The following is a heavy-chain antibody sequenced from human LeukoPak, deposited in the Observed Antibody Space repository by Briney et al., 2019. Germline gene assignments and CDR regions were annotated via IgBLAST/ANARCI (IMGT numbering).Heavy chain of an antibody. V-gene: IGHV3-30*03. D-gene: IGHD3-3*01. J-gene: IGHJ1*01. CDR3: ARDLFVEWLPQYFQH. Sequence: GGSLRLSCAASGFTFSSYGMHWVRQAPGKGLEWVAVISYDGSNKYYADSVKGRFTISRDNSKNTLYLQMNSLRAEDTAVYYCARDLFVEWLPQYFQHWGQGTLVTVSS. CDR2: ISYDGSNK. CDR1: GFTFSSYG.